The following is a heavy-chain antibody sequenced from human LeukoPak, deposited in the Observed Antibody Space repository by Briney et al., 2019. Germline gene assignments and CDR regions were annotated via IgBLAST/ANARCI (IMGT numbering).Heavy chain of an antibody. V-gene: IGHV3-21*01. CDR2: ISSSSSYM. J-gene: IGHJ4*02. CDR3: ARGGYSSSWYHDS. CDR1: GFTFSSYE. Sequence: GGSLRLSCAASGFTFSSYEMNWVRQAPGKGLEWVSSISSSSSYMYYADSVKGRFTISRDNAKNSLYMQVSSLRAEDTAVYYCARGGYSSSWYHDSWGQGTLVTVSS. D-gene: IGHD6-13*01.